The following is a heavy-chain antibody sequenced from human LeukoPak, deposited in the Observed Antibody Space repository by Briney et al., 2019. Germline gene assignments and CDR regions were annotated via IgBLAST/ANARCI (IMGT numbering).Heavy chain of an antibody. CDR1: GFTFTSYS. J-gene: IGHJ3*02. V-gene: IGHV3-21*01. D-gene: IGHD5-12*01. Sequence: GGSLRLSCAASGFTFTSYSMNWVRQAPGKGLEWVSSISSSSSYISYADSVKGRFTISRDNAKNSLYLQMNSLRAEDTAVYYCARVKEASAFDIWGQGTMITVSS. CDR3: ARVKEASAFDI. CDR2: ISSSSSYI.